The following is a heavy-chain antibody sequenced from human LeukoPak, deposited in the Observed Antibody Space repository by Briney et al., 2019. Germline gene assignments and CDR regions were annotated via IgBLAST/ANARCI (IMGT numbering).Heavy chain of an antibody. J-gene: IGHJ4*02. Sequence: ASVKVSCKASGYTFTGYYMHWVRQAPGQGLEWMGWINPNSGGSTSYAQKFQGRVTMTRDTSTSTVYMELSSLRSEDTAVYYCARDPLTRFQWLVMDYWGQGTLVTVSS. CDR1: GYTFTGYY. CDR2: INPNSGGST. D-gene: IGHD6-19*01. CDR3: ARDPLTRFQWLVMDY. V-gene: IGHV1-46*01.